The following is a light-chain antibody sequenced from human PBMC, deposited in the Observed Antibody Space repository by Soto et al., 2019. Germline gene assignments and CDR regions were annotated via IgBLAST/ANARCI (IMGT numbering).Light chain of an antibody. CDR3: QEYSKWPIT. Sequence: EMVMTQSPAILSVSPGESATLSCRASQSVNSNYLAWYQQHPGQPPRLLIYGISTRATGIPARFIGSGSGTEFSLTISSLQSEDFAVYYCQEYSKWPITFGQGTRLEIK. J-gene: IGKJ5*01. V-gene: IGKV3-15*01. CDR1: QSVNSN. CDR2: GIS.